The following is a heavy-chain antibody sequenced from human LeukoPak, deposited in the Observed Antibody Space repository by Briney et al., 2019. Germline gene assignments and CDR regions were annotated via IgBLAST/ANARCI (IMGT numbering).Heavy chain of an antibody. CDR2: IYSGGST. J-gene: IGHJ6*02. CDR3: ASEAVATTYYYYYGMDV. CDR1: GFTVSINY. Sequence: GGSLRLSCAAPGFTVSINYMSWVREAPGKGLEWVSVIYSGGSTYYADSVKGRFTISRDNSKDTLYLQMNSLRAEDTAVYYCASEAVATTYYYYYGMDVWGQGTTVTVSS. V-gene: IGHV3-66*01. D-gene: IGHD5-12*01.